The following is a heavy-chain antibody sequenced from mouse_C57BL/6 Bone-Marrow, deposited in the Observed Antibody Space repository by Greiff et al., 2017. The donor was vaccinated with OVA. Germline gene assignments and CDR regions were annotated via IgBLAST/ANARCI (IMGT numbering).Heavy chain of an antibody. Sequence: EVQLKQSGPELVKPGASVKISCKASGYSFTGYYMNWVKQSPEKSLEWIGEINPSTGGTTYNQKFKAKATLTVDKSSSTAYMQLKSLTSEDSAVYYCARAGSYGRSYGYVDDWGQGTTLTVSS. V-gene: IGHV1-42*01. J-gene: IGHJ2*01. CDR1: GYSFTGYY. CDR2: INPSTGGT. D-gene: IGHD1-1*01. CDR3: ARAGSYGRSYGYVDD.